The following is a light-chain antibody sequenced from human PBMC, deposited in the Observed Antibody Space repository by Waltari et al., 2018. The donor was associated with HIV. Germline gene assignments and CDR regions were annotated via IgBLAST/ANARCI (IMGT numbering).Light chain of an antibody. CDR2: SDI. CDR1: PLPRKS. V-gene: IGLV3-25*03. CDR3: QSTDYDGTWV. Sequence: SYDLTQPPSVSVSPGQTARINCPRGPLPRKSSSWYLQKAGQAAVLLIDSDIQRPAGIPQRISGSGSGTGITLTISGVQPEDEADYFCQSTDYDGTWVFGGGTKLTVL. J-gene: IGLJ3*02.